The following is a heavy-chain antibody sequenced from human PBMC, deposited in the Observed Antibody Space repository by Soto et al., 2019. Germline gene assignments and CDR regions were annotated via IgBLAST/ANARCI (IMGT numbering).Heavy chain of an antibody. D-gene: IGHD6-13*01. V-gene: IGHV3-30*18. Sequence: QVQLVESGGGVVQPGRSLRLSCAASGFTFSSYGMHWVRQAPGKGLEWVAVISYDGSNKYYADSVKGRFTISRDNSKNTLYLQMNSRRAEDTAVYYCAKDLTGAAAGTLASWGQGTLVTVSS. CDR3: AKDLTGAAAGTLAS. CDR2: ISYDGSNK. J-gene: IGHJ4*02. CDR1: GFTFSSYG.